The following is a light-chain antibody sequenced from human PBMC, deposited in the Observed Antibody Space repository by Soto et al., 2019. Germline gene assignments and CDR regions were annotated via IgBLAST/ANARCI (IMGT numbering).Light chain of an antibody. Sequence: DLQMTQSPSSLSASVGDRVTITCRASQTISSYLNWYHQKPGKAPKLXXXAASSLQSGVPSRFSGSGSGTDFTLTISSLQPADFATYYCQQYNSYSPLTFGGGTKVDIK. CDR3: QQYNSYSPLT. CDR1: QTISSY. J-gene: IGKJ4*01. V-gene: IGKV1-5*01. CDR2: AAS.